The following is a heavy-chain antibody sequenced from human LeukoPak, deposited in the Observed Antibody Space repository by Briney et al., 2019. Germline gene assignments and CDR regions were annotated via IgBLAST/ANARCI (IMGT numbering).Heavy chain of an antibody. CDR2: IYHSGST. CDR1: GYSISSGYY. J-gene: IGHJ4*02. D-gene: IGHD3-3*01. CDR3: ASLNYDFWSVDY. V-gene: IGHV4-38-2*01. Sequence: PSETLSLTXAVSGYSISSGYYWGWIRQPPGKGLEWIGSIYHSGSTYYNPSLKSRVTISVDTSKNQFSLKLSSVTAADTAVYYCASLNYDFWSVDYWGQGTLVTVSS.